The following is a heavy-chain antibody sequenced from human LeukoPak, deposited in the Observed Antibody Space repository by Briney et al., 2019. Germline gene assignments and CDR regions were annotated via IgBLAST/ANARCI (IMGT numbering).Heavy chain of an antibody. CDR1: GFTLDDYG. CDR3: ARDRASGWYRGDYDY. Sequence: GGSLRLSCAASGFTLDDYGMSWVRQAPGKGLEWVSGIGWSGSSTGYADSVKGRFTISIDNAKNSLYLQLNSLKAEDTAFYYCARDRASGWYRGDYDYWGQGTLVTVSS. D-gene: IGHD6-19*01. CDR2: IGWSGSST. V-gene: IGHV3-20*04. J-gene: IGHJ4*02.